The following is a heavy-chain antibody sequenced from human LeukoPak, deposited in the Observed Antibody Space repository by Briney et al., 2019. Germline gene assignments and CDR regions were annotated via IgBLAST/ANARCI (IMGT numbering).Heavy chain of an antibody. Sequence: SETLSLTCTVSAYSISSGYFWGWIRQPPGKGLEWIGNIYQSGSTYYNPSLKSRVTISVDTSKNQFSLKMTSVTAADTAVYYCARASGSSPVDYWGQGTLVTVSS. CDR3: ARASGSSPVDY. CDR1: AYSISSGYF. J-gene: IGHJ4*02. V-gene: IGHV4-38-2*02. CDR2: IYQSGST. D-gene: IGHD1-26*01.